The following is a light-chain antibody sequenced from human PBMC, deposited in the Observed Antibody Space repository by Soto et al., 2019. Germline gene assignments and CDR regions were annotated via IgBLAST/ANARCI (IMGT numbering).Light chain of an antibody. CDR3: LQDYNLLT. CDR1: QSVSSY. J-gene: IGKJ1*01. CDR2: DGS. V-gene: IGKV3D-7*01. Sequence: EIVLPQSSATLSLSPGASATLSCRASQSVSSYLAWYPQKPGQAPRLLIYDGSTRATSIPARFNVSGSGTDFPLTISSLQPEEFAVYYCLQDYNLLTFGQGTKVDIK.